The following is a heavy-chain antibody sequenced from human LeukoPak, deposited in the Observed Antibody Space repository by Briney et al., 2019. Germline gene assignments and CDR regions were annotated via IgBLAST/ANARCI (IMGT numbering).Heavy chain of an antibody. CDR1: GFMFSNFA. CDR2: IYYSGGNT. D-gene: IGHD2-2*01. J-gene: IGHJ4*02. CDR3: AKDQGQAVVPRRFDY. V-gene: IGHV3-23*01. Sequence: QTGGSLGLSCAASGFMFSNFAMSWVRQAPGKGLEWVSTIYYSGGNTYSADSVKGRFTISRDNAKNTLYLQMNSLRAEDTAVYYCAKDQGQAVVPRRFDYWGQGTLVTVSS.